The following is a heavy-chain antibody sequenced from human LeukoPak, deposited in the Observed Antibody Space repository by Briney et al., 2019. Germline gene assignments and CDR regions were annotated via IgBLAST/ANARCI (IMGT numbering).Heavy chain of an antibody. J-gene: IGHJ4*02. V-gene: IGHV3-7*01. CDR2: MKPDGSEK. CDR1: GFPFDISW. Sequence: GGSLRLSCAASGFPFDISWLNWVRQAPGQGPEWVATMKPDGSEKYYVDSVKGRFTISRDNAKNSVYLQMDSLRVEDTAVYYCAKDAFWGRGTLVTVSS. CDR3: AKDAF.